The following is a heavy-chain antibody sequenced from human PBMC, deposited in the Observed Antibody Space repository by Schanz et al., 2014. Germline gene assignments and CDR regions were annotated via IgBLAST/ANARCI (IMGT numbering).Heavy chain of an antibody. CDR2: IWYDGSNK. CDR3: ARDGDFNY. CDR1: GFTFSSYG. J-gene: IGHJ4*02. V-gene: IGHV3-33*01. Sequence: VQLLESGGGVVQPGRSLRLSCAASGFTFSSYGMHWVRQAPGKGLEWVAIIWYDGSNKYYADSVKGRFTISRDNSKNTLFLQMSSLRAEDTAVYYCARDGDFNYWGQGTLVTVSS.